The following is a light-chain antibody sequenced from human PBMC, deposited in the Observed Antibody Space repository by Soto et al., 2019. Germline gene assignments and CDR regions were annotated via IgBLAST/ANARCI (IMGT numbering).Light chain of an antibody. CDR3: SSYTSSSTQYV. CDR2: EVS. Sequence: QSVLTQPASVSGSPGQSITISCTGTSSDVGGYNYVSWYQQHPGKAPKLMIYEVSNRPSGVSSRFSGSKSGNTASLTISGLQAEDEADYYCSSYTSSSTQYVFGTGTKVTVL. J-gene: IGLJ1*01. V-gene: IGLV2-14*01. CDR1: SSDVGGYNY.